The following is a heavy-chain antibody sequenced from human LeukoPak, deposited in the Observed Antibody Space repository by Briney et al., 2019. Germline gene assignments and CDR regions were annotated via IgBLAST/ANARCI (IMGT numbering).Heavy chain of an antibody. V-gene: IGHV3-48*03. CDR2: ISSSGSTI. J-gene: IGHJ6*03. Sequence: PGGSLRLSCAASGFTFSSYEMNWVRQAPGKGLEWVSYISSSGSTIYYADSVKGRFTISRDNAKNSLYLQMNSLRAEDTAVYYCARERRRTDYYYYYYMDVWGKGTTVTISS. CDR1: GFTFSSYE. CDR3: ARERRRTDYYYYYYMDV.